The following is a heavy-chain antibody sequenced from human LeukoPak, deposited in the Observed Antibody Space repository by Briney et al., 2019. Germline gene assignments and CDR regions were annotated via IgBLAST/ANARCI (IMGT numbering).Heavy chain of an antibody. J-gene: IGHJ4*02. Sequence: GRSLRLSCAASGFTFSSYAMSWVRQAPGKGLELVSAISGSGGSTYYADSVKGRFTISRDNSKNTLYLQMNSLRAEDTAVYYCAKDYLYYYDSSGYYSGYWGQGTLVTVSS. CDR3: AKDYLYYYDSSGYYSGY. V-gene: IGHV3-23*01. CDR2: ISGSGGST. D-gene: IGHD3-22*01. CDR1: GFTFSSYA.